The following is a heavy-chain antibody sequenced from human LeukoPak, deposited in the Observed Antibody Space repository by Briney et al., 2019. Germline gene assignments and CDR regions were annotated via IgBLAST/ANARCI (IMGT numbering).Heavy chain of an antibody. J-gene: IGHJ4*02. CDR3: AKDLGFGEPDCYFDY. V-gene: IGHV3-30-3*01. Sequence: GGSLRLSCAASGFTFSSYAMHWVSQAPGKGLEWVAVISYDGSNKYYADSVKGRFTISRDNSKNTLYLQMNSLRAEDTAVYYCAKDLGFGEPDCYFDYWGQGTLVTVSS. CDR1: GFTFSSYA. D-gene: IGHD3-10*01. CDR2: ISYDGSNK.